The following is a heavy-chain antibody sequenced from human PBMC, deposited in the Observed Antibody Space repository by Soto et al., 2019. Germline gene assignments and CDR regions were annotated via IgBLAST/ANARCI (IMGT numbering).Heavy chain of an antibody. CDR1: ADTFTSYY. D-gene: IGHD3-3*01. CDR3: ARSSGGNFGIIIEGTNWFGR. CDR2: INPHGGST. Sequence: GASVKVSCKAPADTFTSYYLNWVRQAPGQGLEWMGVINPHGGSTKFAQKFQGRVTMTRDTSRSTVYMELRSLTSEDTAVYYCARSSGGNFGIIIEGTNWFGRSCQGTLVTVSS. V-gene: IGHV1-46*01. J-gene: IGHJ5*02.